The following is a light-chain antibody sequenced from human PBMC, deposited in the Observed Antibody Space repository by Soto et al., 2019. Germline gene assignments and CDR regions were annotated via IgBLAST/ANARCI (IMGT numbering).Light chain of an antibody. Sequence: QSALTQPPSASGTPGQRVTISCSGGSSNIGRNYVYWFQQLPGTAPKLLIYRNNQRPSGVPDRFSGSKSGTSASLAISGLRSEDEADYYCAAWDDSLGGLFGGGTKLTVL. CDR1: SSNIGRNY. CDR2: RNN. CDR3: AAWDDSLGGL. V-gene: IGLV1-47*01. J-gene: IGLJ3*02.